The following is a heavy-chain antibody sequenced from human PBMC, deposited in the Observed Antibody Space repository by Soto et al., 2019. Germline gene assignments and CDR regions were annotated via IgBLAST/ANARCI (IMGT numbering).Heavy chain of an antibody. CDR1: GGSITSYY. CDR2: MYYSGST. CDR3: ARGRGWVDP. Sequence: QVQLQESGPGQVKPSETLSLTCTVSGGSITSYYWSWIRQPPGKGLEWIGYMYYSGSTNYNPSLKSRVTISVDTSKNQFSLKLSSVTAADTAVYYCARGRGWVDPWGQGTLVTVSS. V-gene: IGHV4-59*01. J-gene: IGHJ5*02.